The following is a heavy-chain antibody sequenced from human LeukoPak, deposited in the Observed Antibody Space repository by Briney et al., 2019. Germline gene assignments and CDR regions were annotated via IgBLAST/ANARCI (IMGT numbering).Heavy chain of an antibody. J-gene: IGHJ4*02. V-gene: IGHV3-7*01. CDR1: GFTFSSYW. CDR3: ARLRRYNIVVITYFDY. Sequence: GGSLRLSCAASGFTFSSYWMSWVRQAPGKGLEWVANIKQDGSEKYYVDSVKGRFTISRDNAKNSLYLQMNSLRAEDTAVYYCARLRRYNIVVITYFDYWGQGTLATVSS. D-gene: IGHD3-22*01. CDR2: IKQDGSEK.